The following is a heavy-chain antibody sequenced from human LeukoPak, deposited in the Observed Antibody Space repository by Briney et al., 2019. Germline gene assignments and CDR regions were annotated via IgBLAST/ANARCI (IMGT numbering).Heavy chain of an antibody. CDR3: AFTYYYDSSGPTRWAFDI. CDR2: IYYSGST. CDR1: GGSISSYY. J-gene: IGHJ3*02. V-gene: IGHV4-59*08. D-gene: IGHD3-22*01. Sequence: SETLSLTCTVSGGSISSYYWSWIRQPPGKGLEWIGYIYYSGSTNYNPSLKSRVTISVDTSKNQFSLKLSSVTAADTAVYYCAFTYYYDSSGPTRWAFDIWGQGTMVTVSS.